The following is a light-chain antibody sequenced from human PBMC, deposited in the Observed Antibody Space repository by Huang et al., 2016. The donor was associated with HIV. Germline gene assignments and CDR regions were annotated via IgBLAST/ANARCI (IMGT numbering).Light chain of an antibody. CDR1: QSISSN. CDR2: GAS. J-gene: IGKJ2*01. Sequence: EIVMTQSPATLSVSPGERATLSCRASQSISSNLAWYQQKPGQAPRLLIYGASTRATGIPARFSGSGSGTEFTLTISSLQCEDLAVYYCQQYNNWPPYTFGQGTKLEIK. CDR3: QQYNNWPPYT. V-gene: IGKV3-15*01.